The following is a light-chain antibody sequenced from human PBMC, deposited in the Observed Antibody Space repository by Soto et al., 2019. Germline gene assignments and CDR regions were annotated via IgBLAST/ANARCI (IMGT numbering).Light chain of an antibody. CDR3: SSYRSSGALG. J-gene: IGLJ3*02. Sequence: QSVLTQPASVSGSPGQSSTISCTGTSSDVGDYDYVSWYQHHPGKAPKHMIYEVGNRHSGVSNRFSGSKSGSTGCLTISGLQAEDAAYFYCSSYRSSGALGFGGGTQLT. V-gene: IGLV2-14*01. CDR2: EVG. CDR1: SSDVGDYDY.